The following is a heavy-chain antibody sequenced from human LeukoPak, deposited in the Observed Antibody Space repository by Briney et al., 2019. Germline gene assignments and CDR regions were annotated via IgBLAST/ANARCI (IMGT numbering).Heavy chain of an antibody. D-gene: IGHD1-1*01. CDR3: AREADWNGVDY. J-gene: IGHJ4*02. CDR1: GFTFSSYS. Sequence: GGSLRLSCAASGFTFSSYSMNWVRLAPGKGLEWVSSISSSSSYIYYADSVKGRFTISRDNAKNSLYLQMNSLRAEDTAVYYCAREADWNGVDYWGQGTLVTVSS. CDR2: ISSSSSYI. V-gene: IGHV3-21*01.